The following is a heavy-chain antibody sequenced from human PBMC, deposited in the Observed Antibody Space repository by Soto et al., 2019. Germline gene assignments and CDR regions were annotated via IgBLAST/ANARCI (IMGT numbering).Heavy chain of an antibody. CDR1: GYTFTSYD. CDR2: MDPNSGNT. Sequence: QVQLVQSGAEVKKPGASVKVSCKASGYTFTSYDINWVRLATGQALEWMGLMDPNSGNTVYAQKFQGRVTMNRDASISTAYMELSSLRSEDKAVYYCARGGTYWGQGTLVTVSS. CDR3: ARGGTY. J-gene: IGHJ4*02. V-gene: IGHV1-8*01. D-gene: IGHD1-7*01.